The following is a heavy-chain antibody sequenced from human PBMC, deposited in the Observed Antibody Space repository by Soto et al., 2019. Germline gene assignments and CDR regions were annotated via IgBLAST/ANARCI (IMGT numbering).Heavy chain of an antibody. Sequence: QVQLVQSGAEAKKPGASVKVFCKASGYTFTDYAIHWVRQAPGQRLELMGWIAPGNGNTKYSQNFQGRVTITRDTSATTAYMELSSLRSEDTAVYYCAKGSRMWTPDYWGQGTLVTVSS. CDR2: IAPGNGNT. CDR1: GYTFTDYA. V-gene: IGHV1-3*01. D-gene: IGHD2-21*01. J-gene: IGHJ4*02. CDR3: AKGSRMWTPDY.